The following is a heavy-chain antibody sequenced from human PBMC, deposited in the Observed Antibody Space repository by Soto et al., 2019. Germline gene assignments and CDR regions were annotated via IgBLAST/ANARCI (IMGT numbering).Heavy chain of an antibody. CDR3: TTDVSYSSHD. D-gene: IGHD6-13*01. Sequence: GGSLKLSGGASGFTFIPAWIHWARRAPGKGREWVGRIKGKNVGGKTGYAAPVKGRFTISRDDSKDTVSLQMNSLQTEDTAVYFCTTDVSYSSHDWGRGTLVTVSS. J-gene: IGHJ4*02. CDR1: GFTFIPAW. CDR2: IKGKNVGGKT. V-gene: IGHV3-15*07.